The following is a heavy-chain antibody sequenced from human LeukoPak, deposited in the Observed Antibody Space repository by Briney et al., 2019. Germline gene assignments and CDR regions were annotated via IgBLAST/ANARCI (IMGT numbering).Heavy chain of an antibody. CDR2: IYYSGSP. J-gene: IGHJ4*02. CDR3: AGSVVTGNGNLFGY. V-gene: IGHV4-59*01. Sequence: SETLSLTCTVSGGSISIYYWSWIRQPPGKGLEGIGYIYYSGSPNYNPSLKSRVTISVDTSKNQFSLKLSSVTAADTALYYCAGSVVTGNGNLFGYWGQGTLVTVSS. D-gene: IGHD4-23*01. CDR1: GGSISIYY.